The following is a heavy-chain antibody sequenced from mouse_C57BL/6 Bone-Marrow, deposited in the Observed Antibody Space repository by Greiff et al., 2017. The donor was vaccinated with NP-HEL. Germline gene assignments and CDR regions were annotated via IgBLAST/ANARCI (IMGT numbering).Heavy chain of an antibody. CDR3: TRDHYDSLYFDV. CDR2: ISSGGDYI. CDR1: GFTFSSYA. Sequence: EVKLVESGEGLVKPGGSLKLSCAASGFTFSSYAMSWVRQTPEKRLEWVAYISSGGDYIYYADTVKGRFTISRDNARNTLYLQMSSLKSEDTAMYYCTRDHYDSLYFDVWGTGTTVTVSS. J-gene: IGHJ1*03. D-gene: IGHD2-4*01. V-gene: IGHV5-9-1*02.